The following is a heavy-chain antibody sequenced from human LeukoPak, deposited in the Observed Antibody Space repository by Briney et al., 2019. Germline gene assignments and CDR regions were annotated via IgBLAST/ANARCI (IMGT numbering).Heavy chain of an antibody. J-gene: IGHJ6*03. CDR3: ARDRQRYCTNGVCYYYYYMDV. V-gene: IGHV3-66*02. CDR2: IYSGGST. Sequence: PGGSLRLSCAASGFTVSSNYMSWVRQAPGKGLEWVSVIYSGGSTYYADSVKGRFTISRDNSKNTLYLQMNSLRAEDTAVYYCARDRQRYCTNGVCYYYYYMDVWGKGTTVTVSS. CDR1: GFTVSSNY. D-gene: IGHD2-8*01.